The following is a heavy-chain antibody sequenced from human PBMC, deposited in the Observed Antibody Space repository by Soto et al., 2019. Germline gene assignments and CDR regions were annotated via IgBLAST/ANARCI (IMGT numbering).Heavy chain of an antibody. V-gene: IGHV1-69*12. CDR3: ARDNDRPQLGGNYYYILDV. CDR2: IMPVFRTP. Sequence: QVQLEQSGAEVKKPGSSVKVSCKASGGTFRTAAVSWVRQAPGQGLEWRGGIMPVFRTPDYAQKFHGRVTITADESTSTDYMELSGLRSDDTAVYYCARDNDRPQLGGNYYYILDVGGQGTTITVSS. CDR1: GGTFRTAA. J-gene: IGHJ6*02. D-gene: IGHD2-8*01.